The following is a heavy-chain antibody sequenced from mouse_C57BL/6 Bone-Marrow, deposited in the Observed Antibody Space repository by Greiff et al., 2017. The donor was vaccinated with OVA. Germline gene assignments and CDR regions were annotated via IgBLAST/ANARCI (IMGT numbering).Heavy chain of an antibody. Sequence: EVQLQQSGPELVKPGASVKIPCKASGYTFTDYNMDWVKQSHGKSLEWIGDINPNNGGTIYNQKFKGKATLTVDTSSSTAYMELRSLTSEDTAVYYCARRDYYGSSFWYFDVWGTGTTVTVSS. D-gene: IGHD1-1*01. CDR1: GYTFTDYN. J-gene: IGHJ1*03. CDR2: INPNNGGT. CDR3: ARRDYYGSSFWYFDV. V-gene: IGHV1-18*01.